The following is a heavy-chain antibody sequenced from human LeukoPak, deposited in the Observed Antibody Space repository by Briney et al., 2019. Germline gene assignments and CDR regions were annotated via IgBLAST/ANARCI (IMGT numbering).Heavy chain of an antibody. D-gene: IGHD3-3*01. J-gene: IGHJ4*02. CDR3: ASTPRRSGLSTFDN. V-gene: IGHV4-4*07. Sequence: SETLSLTCTVSGGSISSYYWSWIRQPAGKGLEWIGRIYTSGSTNYNPSLKSRVTMSVDTSKNQFSLKLSSVTAADTAVYYCASTPRRSGLSTFDNWGQGTLVTVSS. CDR2: IYTSGST. CDR1: GGSISSYY.